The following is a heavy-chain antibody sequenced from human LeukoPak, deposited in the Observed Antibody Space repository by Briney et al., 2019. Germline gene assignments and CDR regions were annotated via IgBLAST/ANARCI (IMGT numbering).Heavy chain of an antibody. Sequence: PSETLSLTCTVSGGSISSYYWSWIQQPPGKGLEWIGYIYYSGSTNYNPSLKSRVTISVDTSKNQFSLKLSSVTAADTAVYYCARRAGGFGEFSGAFDIWGQGTMVTVSS. CDR3: ARRAGGFGEFSGAFDI. V-gene: IGHV4-59*08. J-gene: IGHJ3*02. CDR1: GGSISSYY. D-gene: IGHD3-10*01. CDR2: IYYSGST.